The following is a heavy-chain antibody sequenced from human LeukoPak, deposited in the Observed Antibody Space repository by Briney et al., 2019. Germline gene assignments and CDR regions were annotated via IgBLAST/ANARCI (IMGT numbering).Heavy chain of an antibody. D-gene: IGHD6-19*01. V-gene: IGHV3-20*04. CDR1: GFTFDDYG. CDR2: INWNGGST. Sequence: GGSLRLSCAASGFTFDDYGMSWVRQAPGKGLEWVSGINWNGGSTGYADSVKGRFTISRDNAKSSLYLQMNSLRAEDTALYYCARDQGIAVAGTLGILDYWGQGTLVTVSS. J-gene: IGHJ4*02. CDR3: ARDQGIAVAGTLGILDY.